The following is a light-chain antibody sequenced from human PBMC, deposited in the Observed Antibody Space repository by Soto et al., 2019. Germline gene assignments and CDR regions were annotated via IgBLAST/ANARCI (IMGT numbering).Light chain of an antibody. J-gene: IGKJ5*01. V-gene: IGKV1-6*01. Sequence: AIQMTQSPSSLSASVGDTVAITCRASQGISHDLGWYQQKPGKAPKLLIYASSSLQSGVSSRFSGSGSGTDFTLTITSLQPEDFATYYCQQLFDSPITFGQGTRLEIK. CDR2: ASS. CDR1: QGISHD. CDR3: QQLFDSPIT.